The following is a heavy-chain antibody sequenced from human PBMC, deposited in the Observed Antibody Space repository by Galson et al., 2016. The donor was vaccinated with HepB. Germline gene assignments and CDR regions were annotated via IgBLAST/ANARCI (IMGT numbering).Heavy chain of an antibody. CDR3: DKDMRSSGYYHGAFDI. D-gene: IGHD3-22*01. V-gene: IGHV3-9*01. CDR1: GFTFDDYA. Sequence: SLRLSCAASGFTFDDYAMHWVRQAPGKGLEWVSGISWNSGSIGYADSVKGRFTISRDNAKNSLYLQMNSLRAEDTALYYCDKDMRSSGYYHGAFDIWGQGTMVTVSS. J-gene: IGHJ3*02. CDR2: ISWNSGSI.